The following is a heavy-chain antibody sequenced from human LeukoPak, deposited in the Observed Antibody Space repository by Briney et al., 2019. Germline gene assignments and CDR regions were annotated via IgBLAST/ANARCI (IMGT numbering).Heavy chain of an antibody. CDR3: ARGGGSSWELDY. J-gene: IGHJ4*02. D-gene: IGHD6-13*01. V-gene: IGHV4-39*07. CDR2: IYYSGSA. Sequence: SETLSLTCTVSGGSISSSTYYWGWIRQPPGKGLEWIGNIYYSGSAYYNPSLKSRVTISVDTSKNQFSLKLSSVTAADTAVYYCARGGGSSWELDYWGQGTLVTVSS. CDR1: GGSISSSTYY.